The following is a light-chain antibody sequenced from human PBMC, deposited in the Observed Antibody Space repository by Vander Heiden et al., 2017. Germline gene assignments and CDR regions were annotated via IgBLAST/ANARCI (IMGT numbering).Light chain of an antibody. V-gene: IGKV3-15*01. CDR1: QSVSSN. J-gene: IGKJ5*01. CDR3: QQYNNWPSIT. CDR2: GAS. Sequence: ELVMPQSPATLSVSPGERATLSCRASQSVSSNLAWYQQKPGQAPRLLIYGASTRATGIPARFSGSGSGTEFTLTISSLQSEDFAVYYCQQYNNWPSITFGQGTRLEIK.